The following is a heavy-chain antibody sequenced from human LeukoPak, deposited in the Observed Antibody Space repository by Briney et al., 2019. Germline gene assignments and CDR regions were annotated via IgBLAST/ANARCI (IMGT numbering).Heavy chain of an antibody. V-gene: IGHV4-59*08. Sequence: SETLSLTCTVSGGSISGDHWNWIRQPPGKGLEWIGYIYYSGSTNYNPSLQSRLTISVDTSKNQFSLKLSSVTAADTAVYYCARHLRAVAGGRYFDYWGQGTQVTVSS. CDR2: IYYSGST. D-gene: IGHD6-19*01. CDR1: GGSISGDH. J-gene: IGHJ4*02. CDR3: ARHLRAVAGGRYFDY.